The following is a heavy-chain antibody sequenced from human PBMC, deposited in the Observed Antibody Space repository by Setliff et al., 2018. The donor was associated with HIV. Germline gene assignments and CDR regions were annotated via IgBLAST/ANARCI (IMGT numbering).Heavy chain of an antibody. V-gene: IGHV3-21*01. CDR3: ARGFLLRFLEWSMPDAFDI. CDR2: ISRTSSYI. J-gene: IGHJ3*02. Sequence: GESLKISCAASGFTFSSYSMNWVRQAPGKGLEWVSFISRTSSYIYYADSLKGRFTISRDNAKNSLYLQMNSLRAEDTAVYYCARGFLLRFLEWSMPDAFDIWGQGTMVTVSS. CDR1: GFTFSSYS. D-gene: IGHD3-3*01.